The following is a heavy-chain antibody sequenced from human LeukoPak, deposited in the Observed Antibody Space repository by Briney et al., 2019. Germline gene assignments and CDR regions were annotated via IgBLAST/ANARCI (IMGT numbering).Heavy chain of an antibody. Sequence: GGSLRLSCAASGFTVSSNYMSWVRQAPGKGLEWVSVIYSGGSTYYEDSVKGRFTISRDNSKNTLYLQMNSLRAEDTAVYYCARDLDYGDYVYGYWGQGTLVTVSS. CDR1: GFTVSSNY. V-gene: IGHV3-66*02. CDR2: IYSGGST. J-gene: IGHJ4*02. CDR3: ARDLDYGDYVYGY. D-gene: IGHD4-17*01.